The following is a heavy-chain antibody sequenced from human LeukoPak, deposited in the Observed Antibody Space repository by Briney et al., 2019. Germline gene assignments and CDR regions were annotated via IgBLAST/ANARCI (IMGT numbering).Heavy chain of an antibody. J-gene: IGHJ4*02. CDR2: ISSNGGST. Sequence: GGSLRLSCAASGFTFSSYSMHWVRQAPGKGLEYVSGISSNGGSTWYAGSVKGRFSISRDNSKNTVNLQLGSLRIEDTAVYHCARMTLYGSGTVHWGQGILVTVSS. CDR1: GFTFSSYS. D-gene: IGHD3-10*01. CDR3: ARMTLYGSGTVH. V-gene: IGHV3-64*02.